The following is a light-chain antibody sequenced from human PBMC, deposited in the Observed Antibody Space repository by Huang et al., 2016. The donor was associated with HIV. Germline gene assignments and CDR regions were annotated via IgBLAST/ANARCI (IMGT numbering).Light chain of an antibody. CDR3: QQYYSTLT. J-gene: IGKJ4*01. V-gene: IGKV4-1*01. Sequence: DIVMTQSQDSLAVYLGERATINCKSRQSVLYSSNTKNYLAWYQQKPGQPPTLLIYWESTRESGVPDRFSGSGSGTDFTLTISSLQAEDVAVYYCQQYYSTLTFGGGTKVEIK. CDR2: WES. CDR1: QSVLYSSNTKNY.